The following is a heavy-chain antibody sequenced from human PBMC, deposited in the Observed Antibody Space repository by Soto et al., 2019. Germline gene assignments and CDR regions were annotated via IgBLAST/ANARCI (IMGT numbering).Heavy chain of an antibody. J-gene: IGHJ4*02. CDR1: GFTFSSYT. CDR3: ARERGYCSNGVCSYFDY. D-gene: IGHD2-8*01. Sequence: EVQLVESGGGLVKPGGSLRLSCAASGFTFSSYTMNWVRQAPGKGLEWVSSISPSGTYIYYAESLKGRFTISRDNAKNSLYLQMNSLRAEDTAVYYCARERGYCSNGVCSYFDYWGQGTLVTVSS. V-gene: IGHV3-21*01. CDR2: ISPSGTYI.